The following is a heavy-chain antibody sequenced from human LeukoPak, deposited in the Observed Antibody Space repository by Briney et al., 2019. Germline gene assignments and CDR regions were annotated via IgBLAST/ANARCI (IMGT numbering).Heavy chain of an antibody. D-gene: IGHD3-22*01. CDR1: GGSISSYY. J-gene: IGHJ4*02. CDR2: IYYSGST. Sequence: SETLSLTCTVSGGSISSYYWSWIRQPPGKGLEWIGYIYYSGSTNYNPSLKSRVTISVDTSKNQFSLKLSSVTAADTAVYYCAGSPYDSSGYDYWGQGTLVTVS. CDR3: AGSPYDSSGYDY. V-gene: IGHV4-59*01.